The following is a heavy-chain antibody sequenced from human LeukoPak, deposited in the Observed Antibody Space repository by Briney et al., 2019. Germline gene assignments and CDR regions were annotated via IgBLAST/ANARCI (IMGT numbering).Heavy chain of an antibody. CDR3: ARRYSSGWYSTGYFDL. Sequence: SETLSLTCAVYGGSFSDYYWTWIRQPPGKGLEWIGEIHHSGSTNYNPSLKSRVTISVDTSKSQFSLKLSSVTAADTAVYYCARRYSSGWYSTGYFDLWGRGTLVTVSS. CDR2: IHHSGST. J-gene: IGHJ2*01. CDR1: GGSFSDYY. D-gene: IGHD6-19*01. V-gene: IGHV4-34*01.